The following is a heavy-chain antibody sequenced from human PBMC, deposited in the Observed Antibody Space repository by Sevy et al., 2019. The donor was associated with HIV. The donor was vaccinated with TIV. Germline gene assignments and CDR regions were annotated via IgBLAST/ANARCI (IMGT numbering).Heavy chain of an antibody. J-gene: IGHJ4*02. V-gene: IGHV3-23*01. CDR2: ISGSGGST. Sequence: GSLRLSCAASGFNFRSYVMSWVRQAPGKGLEWVSAISGSGGSTYYADSVKGRFTISRDNSKNTLYLQMNSLRAEDTAVYYCAKAKTVAAGFDYWGQGTLVTVSS. CDR3: AKAKTVAAGFDY. D-gene: IGHD2-15*01. CDR1: GFNFRSYV.